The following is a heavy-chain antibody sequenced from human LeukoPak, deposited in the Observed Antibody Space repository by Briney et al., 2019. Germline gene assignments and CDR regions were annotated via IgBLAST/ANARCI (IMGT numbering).Heavy chain of an antibody. D-gene: IGHD3-10*01. V-gene: IGHV3-33*01. Sequence: GRSLRLSCAASGFSSSEYNFHWFRQTPGKGLEWVAALWHDESSKHYSDSVKGRFTISRDTGRKTLYLQMNSLRAEDSAIYYCARTPGSYGSGAHYDLFDKWGQGTLVTVSS. CDR2: LWHDESSK. CDR1: GFSSSEYN. J-gene: IGHJ4*02. CDR3: ARTPGSYGSGAHYDLFDK.